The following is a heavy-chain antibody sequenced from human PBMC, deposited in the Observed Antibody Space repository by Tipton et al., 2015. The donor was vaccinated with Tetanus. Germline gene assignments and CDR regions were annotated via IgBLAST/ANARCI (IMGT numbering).Heavy chain of an antibody. J-gene: IGHJ4*02. CDR3: ARGSGWADF. CDR1: GGSISSGTYY. Sequence: GLVKPSETLSLTCTVSGGSISSGTYYWNWIRQPPGQGLEWIGSIYSYSGSTLQNPSLKSRVTISADTSRNQFSLTLSSVTAADTAVYYCARGSGWADFWGQGTQVTVSS. CDR2: IYSYSGST. D-gene: IGHD6-19*01. V-gene: IGHV4-39*07.